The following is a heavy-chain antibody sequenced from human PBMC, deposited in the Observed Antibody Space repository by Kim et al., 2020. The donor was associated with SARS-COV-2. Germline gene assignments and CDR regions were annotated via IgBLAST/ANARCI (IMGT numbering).Heavy chain of an antibody. D-gene: IGHD5-12*01. CDR2: IYSGGST. CDR1: GFTVSSNY. V-gene: IGHV3-66*02. CDR3: ARGNVDIVATLYDAFDI. J-gene: IGHJ3*02. Sequence: GGSLRLSCAASGFTVSSNYMSWVRQAPGKGLEWVSVIYSGGSTYYADSVKGRFTISRDNSKNTLYLQMNSLRAEDTAVYYCARGNVDIVATLYDAFDIWGQGTMVTVSS.